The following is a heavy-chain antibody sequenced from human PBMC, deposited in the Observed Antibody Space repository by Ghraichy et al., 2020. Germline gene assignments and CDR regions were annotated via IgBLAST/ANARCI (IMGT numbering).Heavy chain of an antibody. V-gene: IGHV3-23*01. CDR2: IRGSGGST. CDR1: GFTFSSYA. Sequence: GGSLRLSCAASGFTFSSYAMSWVRQAPGKGLEWVSAIRGSGGSTYYADSVMGRFTISRDNSKNTLYLQMNSLRAENTAVYYCAKESIEMATIGAFDIWGQGTMVTVSS. CDR3: AKESIEMATIGAFDI. D-gene: IGHD5-24*01. J-gene: IGHJ3*02.